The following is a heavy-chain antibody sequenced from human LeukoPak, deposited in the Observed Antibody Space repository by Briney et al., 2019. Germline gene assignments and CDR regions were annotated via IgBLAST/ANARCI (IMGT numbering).Heavy chain of an antibody. CDR1: GYTFTSYG. J-gene: IGHJ6*02. Sequence: ASVKVSCKASGYTFTSYGISWVRQAPGQGLEWMGWINPNSGGTNYAQKFQGRVTMTRDTSISTAYMELSRLRSDDTAVYYCARVNYYYYGMDVWGQGTTVTVSS. CDR3: ARVNYYYYGMDV. V-gene: IGHV1-2*02. CDR2: INPNSGGT.